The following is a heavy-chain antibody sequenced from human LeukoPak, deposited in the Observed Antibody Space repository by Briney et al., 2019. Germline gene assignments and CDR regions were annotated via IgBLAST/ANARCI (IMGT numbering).Heavy chain of an antibody. V-gene: IGHV4-39*07. J-gene: IGHJ4*02. Sequence: SEALSLTCTVSGGSISSYYWGWIRQPPGKGLEWIGSIYYSGSTYYNPSLKSRVTISVDTSKNQFSLKLSSVTAADTAVYYCAGLGPRLLWFGEPNDYWGQGTLVTVSS. CDR3: AGLGPRLLWFGEPNDY. CDR2: IYYSGST. CDR1: GGSISSYY. D-gene: IGHD3-10*01.